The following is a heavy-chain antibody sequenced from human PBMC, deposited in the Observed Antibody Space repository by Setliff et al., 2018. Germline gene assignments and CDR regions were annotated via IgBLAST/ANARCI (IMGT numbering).Heavy chain of an antibody. CDR2: IYHSWST. CDR1: GGSISSSNW. D-gene: IGHD3-3*01. Sequence: SETLSLTCTVSGGSISSSNWWSWVRQPPGKGLEWIGEIYHSWSTNYNPSLKSRVTISLDTSKNQFSLSLTSVTAEDTAVYYCARMSGFQYIDVWDKGTTVTVSS. V-gene: IGHV4-4*02. CDR3: ARMSGFQYIDV. J-gene: IGHJ6*03.